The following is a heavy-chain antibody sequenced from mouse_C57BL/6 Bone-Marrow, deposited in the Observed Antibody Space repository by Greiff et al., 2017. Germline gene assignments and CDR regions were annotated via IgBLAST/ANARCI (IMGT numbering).Heavy chain of an antibody. CDR2: IHPNSGST. CDR1: GYTFTSYW. D-gene: IGHD2-1*01. J-gene: IGHJ3*01. CDR3: ARKGDGNYVGWFAY. V-gene: IGHV1-64*01. Sequence: QVQLQQSGAELVKPGASVKLSCKASGYTFTSYWMHWVKQRPGQGLEWIGMIHPNSGSTNYNEKFKSKATLTVDKSSSTAYMQLSSLTSEDSAVYYCARKGDGNYVGWFAYWGQGTLVTVSA.